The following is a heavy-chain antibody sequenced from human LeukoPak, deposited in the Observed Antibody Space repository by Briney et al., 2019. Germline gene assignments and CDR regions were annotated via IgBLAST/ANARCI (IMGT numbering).Heavy chain of an antibody. CDR3: ARGEHSSGWDLRYYFDY. V-gene: IGHV4-34*01. Sequence: SETLSLTCAVYGGSFSGYYWSWIRQPPGKGLEWIGEINHSGSTNYNPSLESRVTISVDTSKNQFSLKLSSVTAADTAVYYCARGEHSSGWDLRYYFDYWGQGTLVTVSS. CDR2: INHSGST. CDR1: GGSFSGYY. D-gene: IGHD6-19*01. J-gene: IGHJ4*02.